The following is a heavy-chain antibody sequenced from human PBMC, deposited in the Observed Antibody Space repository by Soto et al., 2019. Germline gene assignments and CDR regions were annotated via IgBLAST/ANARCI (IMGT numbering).Heavy chain of an antibody. CDR1: GFTFSSYG. CDR2: ISYDGSNK. Sequence: QVQLVESGGGVVQPGRSLRLSCAASGFTFSSYGMHWVRQAPGKGLEWVAVISYDGSNKYYADSVKGRFTISRDNSKNTLYLQMNSLRAEDTAVYYCAKVSRERRGGGHYSYYAMDVWGQGTTVTVSS. J-gene: IGHJ6*02. D-gene: IGHD1-26*01. CDR3: AKVSRERRGGGHYSYYAMDV. V-gene: IGHV3-30*18.